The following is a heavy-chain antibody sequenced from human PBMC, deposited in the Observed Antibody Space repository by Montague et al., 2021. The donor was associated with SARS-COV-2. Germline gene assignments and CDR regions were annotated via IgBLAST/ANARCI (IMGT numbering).Heavy chain of an antibody. D-gene: IGHD6-13*01. CDR3: ARDSSSWYYSFDP. J-gene: IGHJ5*02. CDR2: LYYTGST. CDR1: GGSISSSSYY. Sequence: SETLSLTCTVSGGSISSSSYYWGWLRQPPGKGLEWIGCLYYTGSTYYTPSLKSRVTISVDTSKNQFPLKLSSVTAADTAVYYCARDSSSWYYSFDPWGQGTLVTVSS. V-gene: IGHV4-39*01.